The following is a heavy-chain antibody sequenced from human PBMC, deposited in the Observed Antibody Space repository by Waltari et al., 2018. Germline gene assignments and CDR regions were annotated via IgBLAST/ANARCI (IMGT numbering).Heavy chain of an antibody. D-gene: IGHD6-13*01. CDR1: GGTFSSYA. V-gene: IGHV1-69*05. Sequence: QVQLVQSGAEVKKPGSSVKVSCKASGGTFSSYAISWVRQAPGQGLEWMGGIIPIFGTANYAQKFQGRVTITTDESTSTAYMELSSLRSEDTAVYYCARGAIAAAGLYYYYYMDVWGKGTTVTVSS. J-gene: IGHJ6*03. CDR3: ARGAIAAAGLYYYYYMDV. CDR2: IIPIFGTA.